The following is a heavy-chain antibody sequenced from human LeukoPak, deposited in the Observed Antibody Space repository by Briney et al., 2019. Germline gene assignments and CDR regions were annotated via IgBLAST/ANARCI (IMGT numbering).Heavy chain of an antibody. Sequence: PGGSLRLSCAASGFTFSNAWMSWVRQAPGKGLEWVGRIKSKTDGGTTDYAAPVKGRFTISRDDSKNTLYLQKNSLKTEDTAVYYCTHYDSSGYYDGFDYWGQGTLVTVSS. D-gene: IGHD3-22*01. CDR1: GFTFSNAW. V-gene: IGHV3-15*01. J-gene: IGHJ4*02. CDR2: IKSKTDGGTT. CDR3: THYDSSGYYDGFDY.